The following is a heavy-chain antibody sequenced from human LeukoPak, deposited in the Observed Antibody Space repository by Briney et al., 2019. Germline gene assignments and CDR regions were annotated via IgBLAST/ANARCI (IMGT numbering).Heavy chain of an antibody. CDR1: GGSTSSYY. Sequence: SETLSLTCSVSGGSTSSYYWSWIRQPPGKGLEWIGYIYYSGSTNYNPSLKSRVTISVDTSKNQFSLKLRSVTAADTAVYYCARDRGPYYFDYWGQGTLVTVSS. V-gene: IGHV4-59*01. J-gene: IGHJ4*02. CDR3: ARDRGPYYFDY. D-gene: IGHD3-10*01. CDR2: IYYSGST.